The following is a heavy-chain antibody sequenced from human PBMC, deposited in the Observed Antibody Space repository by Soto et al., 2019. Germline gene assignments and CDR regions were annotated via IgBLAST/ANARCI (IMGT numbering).Heavy chain of an antibody. D-gene: IGHD4-17*01. CDR1: GFTFNHYA. CDR2: VSGRGGST. J-gene: IGHJ6*02. V-gene: IGHV3-23*01. CDR3: AKDSTVTMSLYFYYYGFGV. Sequence: VHLLESGGGSVQPGGSLRLACTASGFTFNHYAMSWVRQAPGKGLEWVSAVSGRGGSTKYADSVKGRFIISRDNSNSTLYLQMDSLRGEDTAVYYCAKDSTVTMSLYFYYYGFGVWGQGTTVTVSS.